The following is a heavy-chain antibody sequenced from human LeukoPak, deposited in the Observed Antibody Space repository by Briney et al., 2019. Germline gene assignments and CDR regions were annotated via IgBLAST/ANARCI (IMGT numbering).Heavy chain of an antibody. CDR2: TRYDGSNE. CDR1: GFTFSNYG. Sequence: GGSLRLSCAASGFTFSNYGMHWVRQAPGKGLEWVAFTRYDGSNEHYSDSVKGRFTISRDNSKNTLYLQMNSLRAEDTAVYSCAKGLMTTVTPLGYWGQGTPVTVSS. D-gene: IGHD4-17*01. CDR3: AKGLMTTVTPLGY. J-gene: IGHJ4*02. V-gene: IGHV3-30*02.